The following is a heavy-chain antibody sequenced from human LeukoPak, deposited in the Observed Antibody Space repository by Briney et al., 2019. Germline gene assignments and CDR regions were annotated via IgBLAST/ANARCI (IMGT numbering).Heavy chain of an antibody. Sequence: SVKVSCKASGGTFSSYAISWVRQAPGQGLEWMGRIVPILGIANYAQKFQGRVTITADKSTSTAYMELSSLRSEDTAVYYCARDLNGFDYDSSGYYDTPFDYWGQGTLVTVSS. D-gene: IGHD3-22*01. CDR2: IVPILGIA. CDR3: ARDLNGFDYDSSGYYDTPFDY. V-gene: IGHV1-69*04. J-gene: IGHJ4*02. CDR1: GGTFSSYA.